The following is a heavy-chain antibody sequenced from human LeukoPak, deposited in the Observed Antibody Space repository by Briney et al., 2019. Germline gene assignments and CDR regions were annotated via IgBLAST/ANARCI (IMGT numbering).Heavy chain of an antibody. CDR2: IYYSGST. J-gene: IGHJ4*02. D-gene: IGHD2-21*02. CDR3: ARTPWGDHSYYFDY. CDR1: GGSISSYY. Sequence: SETLSLTCTVSGGSISSYYWSWIRQPPGKGLEWIGYIYYSGSTNYNPSLKSRVTISVDTSKNQFSLKLSSVTAADTAVYYCARTPWGDHSYYFDYWGQGTLVTVSS. V-gene: IGHV4-59*08.